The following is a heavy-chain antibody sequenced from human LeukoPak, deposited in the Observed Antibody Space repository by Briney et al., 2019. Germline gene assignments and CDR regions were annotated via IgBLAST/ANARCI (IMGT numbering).Heavy chain of an antibody. D-gene: IGHD3-10*01. CDR3: AKGSLVNYYGMDV. V-gene: IGHV3-30*18. CDR1: GFTFSSFG. J-gene: IGHJ6*02. CDR2: LSFDGTTK. Sequence: GGSLRLSCAASGFTFSSFGMHWVRQAPGKGLEWVAVLSFDGTTKYYTDSVKGRFTISRDNSKNTLYLQMNSLRPEDTAVYYCAKGSLVNYYGMDVWGQGTTVTVSS.